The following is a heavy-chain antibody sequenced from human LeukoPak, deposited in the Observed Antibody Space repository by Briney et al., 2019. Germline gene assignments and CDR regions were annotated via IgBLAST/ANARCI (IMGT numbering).Heavy chain of an antibody. D-gene: IGHD3-9*01. V-gene: IGHV4-30-2*01. CDR1: GGSISSGGYS. CDR3: ARYYDILTGYRGYYFDY. J-gene: IGHJ4*02. Sequence: NPSETLSLTCAVSGGSISSGGYSWSWIRQPPGKGLEWIGYIYHSGSTYYNPSLKSRVTISVDRSKNQFSLKLSSVTAADTAVYYCARYYDILTGYRGYYFDYWGQGTLVTVSS. CDR2: IYHSGST.